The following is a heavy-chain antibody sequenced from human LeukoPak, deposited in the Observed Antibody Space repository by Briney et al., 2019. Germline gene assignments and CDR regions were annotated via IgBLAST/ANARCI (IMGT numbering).Heavy chain of an antibody. Sequence: GGSLRLSCAASGFTFSAYAISWVRQAPGKGLEWVSAISGSGGITYYADSVKGRFTISRGNSKNTLYLQMNSLRTEDTAVYYCAKHDPRRVVITNWFDPWGQGTLVTVSS. CDR3: AKHDPRRVVITNWFDP. CDR2: ISGSGGIT. D-gene: IGHD3-22*01. V-gene: IGHV3-23*01. J-gene: IGHJ5*02. CDR1: GFTFSAYA.